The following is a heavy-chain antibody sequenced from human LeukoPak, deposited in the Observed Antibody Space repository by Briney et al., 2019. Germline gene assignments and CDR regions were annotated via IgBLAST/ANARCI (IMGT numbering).Heavy chain of an antibody. CDR3: ARGRYSSGWFDY. CDR1: GGSISSSSYY. V-gene: IGHV4-39*07. D-gene: IGHD6-19*01. Sequence: SETLSLTCTVSGGSISSSSYYWGWIRQPPGKGLEWIGSIYYSGSTYYNPSLKSRVTISVDRSKNQFSLKLSSVTAADTAVYYCARGRYSSGWFDYWGQGTLVTVSS. CDR2: IYYSGST. J-gene: IGHJ4*02.